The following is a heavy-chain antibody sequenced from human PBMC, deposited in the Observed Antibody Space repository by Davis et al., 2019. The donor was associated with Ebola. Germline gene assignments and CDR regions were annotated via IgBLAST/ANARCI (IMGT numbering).Heavy chain of an antibody. D-gene: IGHD3-10*01. V-gene: IGHV3-23*01. CDR1: GFIFNSYS. CDR3: AKGTSEAYGLDV. Sequence: PGGSLRLSCRVSGFIFNSYSMTWVRQAQGKGLEWVSGIRESDKTKHYAESVKGRFTISRDYALNTVYLEMNNLRVEDTALYYCAKGTSEAYGLDVWGQGTTVTVSS. CDR2: IRESDKTK. J-gene: IGHJ6*02.